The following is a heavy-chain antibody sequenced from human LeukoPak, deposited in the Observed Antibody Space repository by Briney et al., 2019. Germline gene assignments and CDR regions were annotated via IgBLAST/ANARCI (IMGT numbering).Heavy chain of an antibody. D-gene: IGHD3-22*01. Sequence: PSETLSLTCTVSGGSISSYYWSWLRQPPGKGLEWIGYIYYSGSTNYNPSLKSRVTISVDTSKNQFSLKLSSVTAADTAVYYCARHILGYLYFDYWGQGTLVTVSS. J-gene: IGHJ4*02. V-gene: IGHV4-59*08. CDR3: ARHILGYLYFDY. CDR1: GGSISSYY. CDR2: IYYSGST.